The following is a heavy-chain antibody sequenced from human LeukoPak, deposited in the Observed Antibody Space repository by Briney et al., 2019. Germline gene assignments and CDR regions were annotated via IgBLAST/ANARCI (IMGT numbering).Heavy chain of an antibody. Sequence: GESLKISCKGSGYSFTTHWIGWVRQMPGKGLEWMGIIYPGDSDTRYSPSFQGQVTISADKSISTAYLQWSSLKASDTAMYYCARQGSSWDPLDYYYYMDVWGKGTTVAVSS. D-gene: IGHD6-13*01. CDR3: ARQGSSWDPLDYYYYMDV. CDR1: GYSFTTHW. V-gene: IGHV5-51*01. J-gene: IGHJ6*03. CDR2: IYPGDSDT.